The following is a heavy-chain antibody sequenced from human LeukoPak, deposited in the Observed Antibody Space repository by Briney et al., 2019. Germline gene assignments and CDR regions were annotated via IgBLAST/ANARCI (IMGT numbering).Heavy chain of an antibody. CDR1: GYTFTSYG. CDR2: VSAYADNT. Sequence: ASVKGSCKASGYTFTSYGISWVRQAPGQGLEWVGWVSAYADNTNYVQKLQGRVTMTTDTSTGTAYMELRSLKSDDTAVYYCARDCIGCHGFDYWGQGTLVTVSS. CDR3: ARDCIGCHGFDY. D-gene: IGHD2-15*01. J-gene: IGHJ4*02. V-gene: IGHV1-18*01.